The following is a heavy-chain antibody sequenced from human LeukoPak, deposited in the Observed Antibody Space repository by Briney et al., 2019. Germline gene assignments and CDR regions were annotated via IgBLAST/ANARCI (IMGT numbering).Heavy chain of an antibody. V-gene: IGHV4-59*01. CDR1: GGSIRSDY. Sequence: SETLSLTCSVSGGSIRSDYWSWIRQPPGKGLEWIGYISYNGITNYNPSLKSRLTMSVDTSKSQFSLKLSSLTAADTAVYYCATLDSYYDNSGRPLVPDWGQGTLVTVSS. CDR2: ISYNGIT. CDR3: ATLDSYYDNSGRPLVPD. D-gene: IGHD3-22*01. J-gene: IGHJ4*02.